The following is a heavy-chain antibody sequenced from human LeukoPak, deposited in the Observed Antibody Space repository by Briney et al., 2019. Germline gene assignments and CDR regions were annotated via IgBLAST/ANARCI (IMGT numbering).Heavy chain of an antibody. J-gene: IGHJ4*02. D-gene: IGHD2-21*01. V-gene: IGHV3-23*01. CDR2: ISGSGGST. CDR3: ASIVVVIGHFDY. CDR1: GFTFSSYA. Sequence: GGSLSLSCAASGFTFSSYAMSWARQAPGKGLEWVSAISGSGGSTYYADSVKGRFTISRDNSKNTLYLQMNSLRAEDTAVYYCASIVVVIGHFDYWGQGTLVTVSS.